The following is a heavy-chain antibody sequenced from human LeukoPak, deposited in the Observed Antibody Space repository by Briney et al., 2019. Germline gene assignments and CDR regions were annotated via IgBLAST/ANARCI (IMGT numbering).Heavy chain of an antibody. Sequence: PGGSLRLSCAASGFAFSSYGMHWVRQAPGKGLEWVAFIRYDGSNKYYADSVKGRFTISRDNSKNTLYLQMNSLRAEDTAVYYCARGLVNLLWFGELYRWFDPWGQGTLVTVSS. CDR3: ARGLVNLLWFGELYRWFDP. V-gene: IGHV3-30*02. CDR1: GFAFSSYG. D-gene: IGHD3-10*01. CDR2: IRYDGSNK. J-gene: IGHJ5*02.